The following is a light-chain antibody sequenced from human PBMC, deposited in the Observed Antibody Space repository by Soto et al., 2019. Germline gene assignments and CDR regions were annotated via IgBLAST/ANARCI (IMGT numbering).Light chain of an antibody. V-gene: IGLV2-14*01. Sequence: QSALTQPASVSGSPGQSITISRTGTTSDVGGYNYVSWYQQHPGKAPKLMIYEVSNRPSGISNRFSGSKSGNTASLTISGLQAEEEADYYCGSYATSSYVFGTGTKVTVL. J-gene: IGLJ1*01. CDR3: GSYATSSYV. CDR1: TSDVGGYNY. CDR2: EVS.